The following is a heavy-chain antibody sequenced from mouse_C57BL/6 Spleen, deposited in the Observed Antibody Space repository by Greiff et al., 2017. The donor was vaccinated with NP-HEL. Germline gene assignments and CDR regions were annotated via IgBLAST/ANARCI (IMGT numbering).Heavy chain of an antibody. D-gene: IGHD1-1*01. Sequence: QVQLQQSGAELVRPGASVKMSCKASGYTFTSYNMHWVKQTPRQGLEWIGAIYPGNGDTSYNQKFKGKATLTVDKSSSTAYMQLSSLTSEDSAVYFWARAPVVATDYAMDYWGQGTSVTVSS. CDR1: GYTFTSYN. CDR3: ARAPVVATDYAMDY. CDR2: IYPGNGDT. V-gene: IGHV1-12*01. J-gene: IGHJ4*01.